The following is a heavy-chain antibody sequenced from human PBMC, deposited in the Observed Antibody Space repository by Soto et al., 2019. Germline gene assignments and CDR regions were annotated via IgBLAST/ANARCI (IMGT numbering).Heavy chain of an antibody. D-gene: IGHD5-12*01. V-gene: IGHV1-69*02. CDR1: GGTFSSYT. J-gene: IGHJ6*03. CDR2: IIPILGIA. Sequence: QVQLVQSGAEVKKPGSSVKVSCKASGGTFSSYTITWVRQAPGQGLEWMGRIIPILGIANYAQKFQGRVTITADKTTSTAYMELSSLRSEDTAVYYCARGLVATISDYYYYMDVWGKGTPVTVSS. CDR3: ARGLVATISDYYYYMDV.